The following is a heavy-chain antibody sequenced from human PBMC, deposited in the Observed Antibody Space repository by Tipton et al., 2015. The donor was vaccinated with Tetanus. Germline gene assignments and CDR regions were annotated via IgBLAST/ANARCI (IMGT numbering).Heavy chain of an antibody. D-gene: IGHD6-19*01. V-gene: IGHV3-23*01. CDR2: LSENGANT. CDR3: AKVKRQWLIYYSGLDV. J-gene: IGHJ6*02. CDR1: GASISSYY. Sequence: LSLTCSVSGASISSYYWNWIRQVPGKGLEWLSSLSENGANTFYADSAKGRFTISRDNSKNTLYLQMDSLRVEDTAVYFCAKVKRQWLIYYSGLDVWGQGTTVTVSS.